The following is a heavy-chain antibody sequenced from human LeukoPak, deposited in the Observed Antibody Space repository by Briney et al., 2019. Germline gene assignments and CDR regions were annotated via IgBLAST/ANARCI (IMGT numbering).Heavy chain of an antibody. V-gene: IGHV3-74*01. J-gene: IGHJ4*02. D-gene: IGHD1-26*01. CDR1: GFSFNTYW. CDR2: SNEDGTIT. CDR3: ARDLGGRAGY. Sequence: GGSLRLSCAASGFSFNTYWMHWVRQVPGKGLVWVSRSNEDGTITNYADSVKGRFTISRDKNTLFLQMNSLRVEDTVIYYCARDLGGRAGYWGQGSLVTVSS.